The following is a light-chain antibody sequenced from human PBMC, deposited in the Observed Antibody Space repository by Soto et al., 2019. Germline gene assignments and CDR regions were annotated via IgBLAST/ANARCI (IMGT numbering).Light chain of an antibody. CDR2: DAS. Sequence: EIVLTQSPGTLSLSPGERATLSCRASQSLGNTYLAWYQRKPDQAPRLLIYDASSRATDIPDRFSGSGAGTDFPLTISRLEPEDSAVYYCQQYSTLITFGQGTRLEIK. CDR1: QSLGNTY. CDR3: QQYSTLIT. V-gene: IGKV3-20*01. J-gene: IGKJ5*01.